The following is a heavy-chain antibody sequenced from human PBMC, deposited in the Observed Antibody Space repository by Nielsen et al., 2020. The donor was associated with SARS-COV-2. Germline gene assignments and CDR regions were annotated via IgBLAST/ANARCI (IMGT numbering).Heavy chain of an antibody. CDR3: ARERDIVVVPAAFKY. Sequence: SETLSLTCTVSGGSISSGGYYWSWIRQHPGKGLEWIGYIYYSGSTYYNPSLKSRVTISVDTSKNQFSLKLSSVTAADTAVYYCARERDIVVVPAAFKYWGQGTPVTVSS. V-gene: IGHV4-31*03. CDR1: GGSISSGGYY. D-gene: IGHD2-2*01. CDR2: IYYSGST. J-gene: IGHJ4*02.